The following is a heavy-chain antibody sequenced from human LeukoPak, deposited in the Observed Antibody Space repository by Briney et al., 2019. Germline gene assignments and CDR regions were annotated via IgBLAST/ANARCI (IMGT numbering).Heavy chain of an antibody. CDR1: GGSISSSSYY. Sequence: NPSETLSLTCTVSGGSISSSSYYWGWIRQPPGKGLEWIGSIYYSGSTYYNPSPKSRVTISVDTSKNQFSLKLSSVTAADTAVYYCARYCSGGSCYPRFPYYYYGMDVWGQGTTVTVSS. CDR3: ARYCSGGSCYPRFPYYYYGMDV. V-gene: IGHV4-39*01. D-gene: IGHD2-15*01. CDR2: IYYSGST. J-gene: IGHJ6*02.